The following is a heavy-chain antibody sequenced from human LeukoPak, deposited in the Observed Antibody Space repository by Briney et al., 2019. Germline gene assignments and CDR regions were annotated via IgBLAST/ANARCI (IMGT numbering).Heavy chain of an antibody. CDR2: MNPNSGNT. J-gene: IGHJ6*03. D-gene: IGHD3-3*01. CDR1: GYTFTSYD. Sequence: ASVKVSCKASGYTFTSYDINWVRQATGQGLEWMGWMNPNSGNTGYAQKFQGRVTITRNTSISTAYMELSSLRSEDTAVYYCARGLYVLRFLEWLSSGYYYYMDVWGKGTRSPSP. V-gene: IGHV1-8*03. CDR3: ARGLYVLRFLEWLSSGYYYYMDV.